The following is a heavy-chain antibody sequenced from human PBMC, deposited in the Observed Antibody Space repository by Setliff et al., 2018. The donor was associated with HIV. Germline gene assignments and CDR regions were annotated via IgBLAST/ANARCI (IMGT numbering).Heavy chain of an antibody. V-gene: IGHV4-31*01. CDR3: ARVVGSTPYNFWRWRVGPSRSLRKMFYF. Sequence: PSETLSLTCTVSGGSISSGGYYWSWIRQHPGKGLEWIGYIYYSGSTYYNPSLKSLVTISVDTSMNQFSLKLSSVTAADTAVYSCARVVGSTPYNFWRWRVGPSRSLRKMFYF. D-gene: IGHD3-3*01. CDR2: IYYSGST. J-gene: IGHJ1*01. CDR1: GGSISSGGYY.